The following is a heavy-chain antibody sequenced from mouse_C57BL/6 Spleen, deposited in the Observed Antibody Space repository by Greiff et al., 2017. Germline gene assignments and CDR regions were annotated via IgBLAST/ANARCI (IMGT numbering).Heavy chain of an antibody. CDR1: GYTFTGYW. CDR3: ARGPVGGDWYFDV. J-gene: IGHJ1*03. V-gene: IGHV1-9*01. Sequence: QVQLKQSGAELMKPGASLKLSCTATGYTFTGYWIAWVHQSPGHGLEWIGEILPGSGSTNYNEKFKGKVTFTADPSANTAYMQLSSLTTEDSAIYYCARGPVGGDWYFDVWGTGTTVTVAS. D-gene: IGHD3-1*01. CDR2: ILPGSGST.